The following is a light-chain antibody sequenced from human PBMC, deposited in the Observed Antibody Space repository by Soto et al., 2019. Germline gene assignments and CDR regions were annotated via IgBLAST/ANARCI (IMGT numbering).Light chain of an antibody. Sequence: DIQMTQSPSSLSASVGDRVTITCRASQSISSYLNRYQQKQGKAPKLLIYAASSLQSGAPSMFSGGGSGTDFTLTISSLQPEDFATYYCQQSYSTPRTFGQGTKVDIK. J-gene: IGKJ1*01. CDR2: AAS. CDR1: QSISSY. V-gene: IGKV1-39*01. CDR3: QQSYSTPRT.